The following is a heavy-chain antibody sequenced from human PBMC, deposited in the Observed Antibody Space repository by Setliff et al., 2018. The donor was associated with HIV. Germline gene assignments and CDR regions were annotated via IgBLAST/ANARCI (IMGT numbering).Heavy chain of an antibody. Sequence: NLSEPLSLTCTVSGGSISTYYWSWIRQSPGKGLEWIGYIYYSGSTKYNPSLKSRLTISVDTSKNQFSLKLRSVTAADTAFYYCARGVTHPPPFGAFDIWGLGTLVTVSS. J-gene: IGHJ3*02. CDR2: IYYSGST. CDR3: ARGVTHPPPFGAFDI. D-gene: IGHD5-18*01. CDR1: GGSISTYY. V-gene: IGHV4-59*01.